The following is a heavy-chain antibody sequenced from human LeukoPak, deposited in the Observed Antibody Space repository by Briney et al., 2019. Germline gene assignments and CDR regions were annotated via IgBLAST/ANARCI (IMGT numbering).Heavy chain of an antibody. D-gene: IGHD6-19*01. V-gene: IGHV1-2*02. CDR1: GYTFTGYY. CDR3: ARGAYSIAVAGTEVDY. Sequence: ASVKVSCKASGYTFTGYYMHWVRQAPGQGLEWMGWINPNSGGTNYAQKFQGRVTMTRDTSISTAYMEPSRLRSDDTAVYYCARGAYSIAVAGTEVDYWGQGTLVTVSS. J-gene: IGHJ4*02. CDR2: INPNSGGT.